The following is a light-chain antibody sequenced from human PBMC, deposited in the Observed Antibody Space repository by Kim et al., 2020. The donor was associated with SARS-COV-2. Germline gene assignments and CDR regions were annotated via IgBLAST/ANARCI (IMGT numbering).Light chain of an antibody. CDR3: QSYDSSNHWV. J-gene: IGLJ3*02. V-gene: IGLV6-57*02. CDR2: EDN. Sequence: KTVTLYCTGSSGSIASNYVQWYQQRPGSAPPTVIYEDNQRPSGVPDRFSGSIDSSSNSASLTISGLKTEDEADYYCQSYDSSNHWVFGGGTQLTVL. CDR1: SGSIASNY.